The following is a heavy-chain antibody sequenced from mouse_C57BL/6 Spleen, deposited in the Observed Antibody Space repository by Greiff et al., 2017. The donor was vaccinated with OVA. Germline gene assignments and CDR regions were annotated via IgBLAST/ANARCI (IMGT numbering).Heavy chain of an antibody. J-gene: IGHJ4*01. D-gene: IGHD2-5*01. CDR1: GFTFSSYA. Sequence: EVQLVESGEGLVKPGGSLKLSCAASGFTFSSYAMSWVRQTPEKRLEWVAYISSGGDYIYYADTVKGRFTISRDNARNTLYLQMSSLKSEDTAMYYCTRDNSNYYAMDYWGQGTSVTVSS. V-gene: IGHV5-9-1*02. CDR3: TRDNSNYYAMDY. CDR2: ISSGGDYI.